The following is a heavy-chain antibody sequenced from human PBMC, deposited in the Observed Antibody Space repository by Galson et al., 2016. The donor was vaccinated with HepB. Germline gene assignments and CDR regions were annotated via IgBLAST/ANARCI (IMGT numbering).Heavy chain of an antibody. CDR2: VRHSGDIT. V-gene: IGHV3-23*01. D-gene: IGHD3-16*01. Sequence: SLRLSCAASGFTFSSYSMGWVRQAPGKGLQWVSAVRHSGDITEYADAVKGRFTVSRDRSRYTLYLQMNSLRAEDTAVYYCGKHGGFDYWGQGARVTVSS. CDR1: GFTFSSYS. CDR3: GKHGGFDY. J-gene: IGHJ4*02.